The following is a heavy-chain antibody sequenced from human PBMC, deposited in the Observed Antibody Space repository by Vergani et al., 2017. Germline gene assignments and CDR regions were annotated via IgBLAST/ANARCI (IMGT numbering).Heavy chain of an antibody. CDR3: ARRGGTTKYGMDV. D-gene: IGHD1-7*01. J-gene: IGHJ6*02. CDR2: INHSGST. V-gene: IGHV4-34*01. CDR1: GGSFSGYY. Sequence: QVQLQQWGAGLLKPSETLSLTCAVYGGSFSGYYWSWIRQPPGKGLEWIGEINHSGSTNYNPSLKSRVTISVDTSKNQFSLKLSSVTAADTAVYYCARRGGTTKYGMDVWGQGTTVTASS.